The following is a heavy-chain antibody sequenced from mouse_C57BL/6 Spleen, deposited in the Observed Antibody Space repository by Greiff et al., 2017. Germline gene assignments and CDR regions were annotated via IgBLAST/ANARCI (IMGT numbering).Heavy chain of an antibody. CDR1: GYTFTSYW. Sequence: QVQLKESGAELVMPGASVKLSCKASGYTFTSYWMHWVKQRPGQGLEWIGEIDPSDSYTNYTQKFKGKSTLTVDKSSSTAYMQLSSLTSEDSAVYYCASDYYGSSYRYFDVWGTGTTVTVSS. V-gene: IGHV1-69*01. CDR3: ASDYYGSSYRYFDV. J-gene: IGHJ1*03. CDR2: IDPSDSYT. D-gene: IGHD1-1*01.